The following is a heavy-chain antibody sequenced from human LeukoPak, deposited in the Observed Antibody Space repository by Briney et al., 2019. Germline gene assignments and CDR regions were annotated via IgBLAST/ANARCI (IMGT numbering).Heavy chain of an antibody. V-gene: IGHV4-4*02. Sequence: GSLRLSCAASGFTFSSYAMSLVRQSPGEGLEWIGEIYHSGSSNYNPSLESRVTLSVDKSKNQFSLNLNSLTAADTAVYYCAGGARTSWTYWGQGTLLTVSS. J-gene: IGHJ4*02. CDR3: AGGARTSWTY. CDR1: GFTFSSYAM. D-gene: IGHD2-2*01. CDR2: IYHSGSS.